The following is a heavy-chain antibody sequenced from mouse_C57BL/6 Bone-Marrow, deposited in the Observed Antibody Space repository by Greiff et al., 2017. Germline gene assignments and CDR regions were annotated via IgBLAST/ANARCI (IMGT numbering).Heavy chain of an antibody. D-gene: IGHD1-1*01. CDR3: TRDTTVVAFYWYFDV. CDR1: GFTFSSYA. J-gene: IGHJ1*03. V-gene: IGHV5-9-1*02. Sequence: EVKLVESGEGLVKPGGSLKLSCAASGFTFSSYAMSWVRQTPEKRLEWVAYISSGGDYIYYADTVKGRFTISRDNARNTLYLQMSSLKSEDTAMYYCTRDTTVVAFYWYFDVWGTGTTVTVSS. CDR2: ISSGGDYI.